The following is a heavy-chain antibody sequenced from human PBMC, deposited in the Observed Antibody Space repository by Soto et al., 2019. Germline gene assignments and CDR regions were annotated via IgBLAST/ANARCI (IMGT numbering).Heavy chain of an antibody. CDR2: ISYDGSNK. J-gene: IGHJ4*02. CDR1: GFTFSSYA. V-gene: IGHV3-30-3*01. Sequence: GGSLRLSCAASGFTFSSYAMHWVRQAPGKGLEWVAVISYDGSNKYYADSVKGRFTISRDNSKNTLYLQMNSLRAEDTAVYYCARGYSSSWYAYWGQGTLVTSPQ. D-gene: IGHD6-13*01. CDR3: ARGYSSSWYAY.